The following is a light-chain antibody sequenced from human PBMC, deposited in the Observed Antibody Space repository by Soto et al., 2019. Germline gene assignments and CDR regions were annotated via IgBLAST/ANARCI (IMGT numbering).Light chain of an antibody. CDR1: QSVSSN. Sequence: EIVMKQSPATLSVSQGERATLSCRASQSVSSNLAWYQQTPGQAPRLLIYGASTRATGIPARFSGSGSGAEFTLTISSLQSEDFAVYDCQQYNNWPPITVGQGTRLEIK. J-gene: IGKJ5*01. V-gene: IGKV3-15*01. CDR2: GAS. CDR3: QQYNNWPPIT.